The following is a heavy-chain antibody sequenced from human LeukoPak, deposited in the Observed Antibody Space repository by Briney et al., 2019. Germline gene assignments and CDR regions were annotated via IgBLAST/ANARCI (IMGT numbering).Heavy chain of an antibody. Sequence: SESLSLTCTVSGDSISRYYCSWIRQPPGKGLEWIGFIYYSGSTNYNPSLKSRVTISVDTSKNQFSLKLSAVTAADTAEYYCARESYGSGTFGYWGQGTLVTVSA. CDR1: GDSISRYY. D-gene: IGHD3-10*01. V-gene: IGHV4-59*01. J-gene: IGHJ4*02. CDR3: ARESYGSGTFGY. CDR2: IYYSGST.